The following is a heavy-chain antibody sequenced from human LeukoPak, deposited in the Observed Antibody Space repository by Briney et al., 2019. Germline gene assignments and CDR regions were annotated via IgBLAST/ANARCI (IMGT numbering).Heavy chain of an antibody. CDR2: IYYSGST. CDR1: GGSFSGYY. V-gene: IGHV4-59*01. J-gene: IGHJ6*03. CDR3: ARITYCSGGSCYLGYYYYYMDV. Sequence: SETLSLTCAVYGGSFSGYYWSWIRRPPGKGLEWIGYIYYSGSTNYNPSLKSRVTISVDTSKNQFSLKLSSVTAADTAVYYCARITYCSGGSCYLGYYYYYMDVWGKGTTVTVSS. D-gene: IGHD2-15*01.